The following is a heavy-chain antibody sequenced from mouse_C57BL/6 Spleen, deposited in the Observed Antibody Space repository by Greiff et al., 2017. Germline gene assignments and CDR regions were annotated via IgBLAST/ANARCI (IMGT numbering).Heavy chain of an antibody. J-gene: IGHJ4*01. CDR1: GYTFTSYG. CDR2: IYPRSGNT. D-gene: IGHD2-5*01. CDR3: AMRDYNKHYYAMDY. V-gene: IGHV1-81*01. Sequence: QVQLQQSGAELARPGASVKLSCKASGYTFTSYGISWVKQRTGQGLEWIGEIYPRSGNTYYNEKFKGKATLTADKSSSTAYMELRSLTSEDSAVYFCAMRDYNKHYYAMDYWGQGTSVTVSS.